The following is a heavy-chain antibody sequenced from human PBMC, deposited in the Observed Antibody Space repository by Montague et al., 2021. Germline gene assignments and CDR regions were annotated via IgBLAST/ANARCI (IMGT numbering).Heavy chain of an antibody. V-gene: IGHV6-1*01. CDR3: ARTSASSDY. D-gene: IGHD1-26*01. J-gene: IGHJ4*02. CDR2: CHRLEKYN. Sequence: CHRLEKYNDYAVSVKSRITINPDTSKNQISLQLNSVTPEDTAVYYCARTSASSDYWGQGTLVTVSS.